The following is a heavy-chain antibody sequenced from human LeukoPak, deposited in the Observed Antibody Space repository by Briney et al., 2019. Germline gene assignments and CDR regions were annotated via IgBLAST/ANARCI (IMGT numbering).Heavy chain of an antibody. D-gene: IGHD2-21*01. V-gene: IGHV3-15*01. Sequence: GSLRLSCAASGFTFSNAWMSWVRQAPGKGLEWVGRIKSKTDGGTTDYAAPVKGRFTISRDDSKNTLYLQMNSLKTEDTAVCSCTTYSFRLPHDYWGQGTLVTVSS. CDR2: IKSKTDGGTT. CDR1: GFTFSNAW. J-gene: IGHJ4*02. CDR3: TTYSFRLPHDY.